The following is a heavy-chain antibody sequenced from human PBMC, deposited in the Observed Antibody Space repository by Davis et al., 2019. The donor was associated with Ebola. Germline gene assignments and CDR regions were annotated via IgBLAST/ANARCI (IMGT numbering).Heavy chain of an antibody. J-gene: IGHJ4*02. CDR2: ISYSGST. CDR3: AREGDYVFDY. V-gene: IGHV4-59*01. Sequence: MPSETLSLTCTVSGGSTSSYYWSWIRQPPGKGLEWIGYISYSGSTNYDPSLKSRVTISVDTSKNQFSLMLNSVTAADSAVYYCAREGDYVFDYWGQGTLVTVSP. D-gene: IGHD4-17*01. CDR1: GGSTSSYY.